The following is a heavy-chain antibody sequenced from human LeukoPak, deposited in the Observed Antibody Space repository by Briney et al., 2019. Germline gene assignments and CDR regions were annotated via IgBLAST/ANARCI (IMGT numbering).Heavy chain of an antibody. CDR2: IYYSGST. Sequence: SETLSLTCTVSGGSISNHYWSWIRQPPGKGLEWIGYIYYSGSTNYNPSLKSRVTISVDTSKNQFSLKLSSVTAADTAVYYCARQHYDFWSGYSGGYYYMDVWGKGTTVTVSS. CDR3: ARQHYDFWSGYSGGYYYMDV. CDR1: GGSISNHY. V-gene: IGHV4-59*11. J-gene: IGHJ6*03. D-gene: IGHD3-3*01.